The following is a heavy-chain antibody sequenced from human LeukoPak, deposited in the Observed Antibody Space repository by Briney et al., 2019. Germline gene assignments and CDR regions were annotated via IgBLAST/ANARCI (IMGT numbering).Heavy chain of an antibody. J-gene: IGHJ4*02. CDR2: IYYSGTT. V-gene: IGHV4-39*01. Sequence: PSETLSLTCTVSGDSISSTNYYWGWIRQPPGKGLEWFGSIYYSGTTYYNPSLKSRVIISVDASKNQFSLKLSSVTAADTTLYYCAKHYMGSSYNHGLDCWGQGTLVTVSS. D-gene: IGHD3-10*01. CDR1: GDSISSTNYY. CDR3: AKHYMGSSYNHGLDC.